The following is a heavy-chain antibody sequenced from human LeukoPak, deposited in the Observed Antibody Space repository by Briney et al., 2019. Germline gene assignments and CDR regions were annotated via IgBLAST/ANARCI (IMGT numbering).Heavy chain of an antibody. CDR3: ARDKPLGYCSSTSCRNWFDP. CDR1: GYTFTGYY. CDR2: INPDSGGT. J-gene: IGHJ5*02. V-gene: IGHV1-2*02. D-gene: IGHD2-2*01. Sequence: ASVKVSCKASGYTFTGYYMHWVRQAPGQGLEWMGWINPDSGGTNYAQKFQGRVTMTRDTSISTAYMELSRLRSDDTAVYYCARDKPLGYCSSTSCRNWFDPWGQGTLVTVSS.